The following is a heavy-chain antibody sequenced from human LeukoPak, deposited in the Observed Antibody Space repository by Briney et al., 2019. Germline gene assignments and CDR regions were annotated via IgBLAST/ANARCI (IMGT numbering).Heavy chain of an antibody. Sequence: SVKVSCKASGGTFSTYAISWVRQAPGQGLEWMGGIIPIFGTSNYAQKFQGRVTITADESTSTAYMELSSLRAEDTAVYYCAKDPYYYGSGSYDYWGQGTLVTVSS. CDR3: AKDPYYYGSGSYDY. J-gene: IGHJ4*02. CDR2: IIPIFGTS. D-gene: IGHD3-10*01. V-gene: IGHV1-69*13. CDR1: GGTFSTYA.